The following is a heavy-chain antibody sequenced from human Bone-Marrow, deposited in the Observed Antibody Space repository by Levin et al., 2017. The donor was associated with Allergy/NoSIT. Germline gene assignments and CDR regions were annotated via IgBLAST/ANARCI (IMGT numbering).Heavy chain of an antibody. Sequence: ASVKVSCQASGYSFTTYGITWVRRAPGQGLEWMGWITVYNYNTNYAQKFKDRVTVTVDMSTNIAYMELRNLRSDDTAVYYCARDIAGTKSSDKVADYWGQGTLVTVSA. CDR1: GYSFTTYG. J-gene: IGHJ4*02. CDR3: ARDIAGTKSSDKVADY. CDR2: ITVYNYNT. D-gene: IGHD1-7*01. V-gene: IGHV1-18*01.